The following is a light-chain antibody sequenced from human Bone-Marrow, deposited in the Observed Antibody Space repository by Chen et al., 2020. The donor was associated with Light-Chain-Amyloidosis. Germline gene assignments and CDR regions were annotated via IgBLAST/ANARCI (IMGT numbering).Light chain of an antibody. V-gene: IGLV3-25*03. CDR1: DLPTKY. J-gene: IGLJ2*01. CDR2: RDT. CDR3: QSADSSGTYEVI. Sequence: SYELTQPPSVSVSPGQTARITCSGDDLPTKYAYWYQQKPGQAPLLVIHRDTERPSGISERFSGSSSGTTDTLTISGVQAEDEADYHCQSADSSGTYEVIFGGGTKLTVL.